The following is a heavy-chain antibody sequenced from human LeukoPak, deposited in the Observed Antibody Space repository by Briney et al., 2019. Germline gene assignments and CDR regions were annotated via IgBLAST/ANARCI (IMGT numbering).Heavy chain of an antibody. CDR1: GDSIRSSSYY. D-gene: IGHD2-8*01. Sequence: SETLSLTCTVSGDSIRSSSYYWGWIRQPPGKGLEWIGSIYYSGSTYYNPSLKSRVTISVDTSKNQFSLKLSSVTAADTAVYYCARLGGYCTNGVCPPNNWFDPWGQGTLVTVSS. V-gene: IGHV4-39*07. J-gene: IGHJ5*02. CDR3: ARLGGYCTNGVCPPNNWFDP. CDR2: IYYSGST.